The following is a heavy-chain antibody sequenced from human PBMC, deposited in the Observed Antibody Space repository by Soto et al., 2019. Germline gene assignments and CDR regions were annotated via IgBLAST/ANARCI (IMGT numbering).Heavy chain of an antibody. CDR1: GYEFGIYS. D-gene: IGHD6-19*01. CDR3: ARSVEGHFDY. CDR2: ITSDTKTI. V-gene: IGHV3-48*02. J-gene: IGHJ4*02. Sequence: EVQLVESGGAWVQPGGTLRLSCVASGYEFGIYSMNWIRQAPGKGLEWSAYITSDTKTIKYADSVKGRFTISRDSAKNSVYLQMNSLSDEDTAVYYCARSVEGHFDYWGQGAVVTVSS.